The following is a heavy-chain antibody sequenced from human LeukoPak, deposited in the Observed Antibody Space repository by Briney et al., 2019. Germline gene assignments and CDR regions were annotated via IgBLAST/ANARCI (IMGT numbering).Heavy chain of an antibody. CDR2: ISAYNGNT. Sequence: ASVTVSCKASGYTFTGYGISWLRQPPGQGLEGMGWISAYNGNTNYVQKYQGRVTMTTDTSTSTPYMELRSLRSDDTAVYYCARVPSDILTGYRNWFDPWGQGTLVTVSS. V-gene: IGHV1-18*01. CDR1: GYTFTGYG. D-gene: IGHD3-9*01. J-gene: IGHJ5*02. CDR3: ARVPSDILTGYRNWFDP.